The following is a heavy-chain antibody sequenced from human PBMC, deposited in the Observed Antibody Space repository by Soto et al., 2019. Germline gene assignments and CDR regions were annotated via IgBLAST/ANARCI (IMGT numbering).Heavy chain of an antibody. CDR2: IDWDDDK. Sequence: SGPTLVNPTHTLTLTCTFSGFSLSTSGMCVSWIRQPPGKALEWLARIDWDDDKYYSTSLKTRLTISKDTSKNQVVRTMTNMDPVDTATYYCARVGIAAGGVDYWGQGTLVTVSS. J-gene: IGHJ4*02. CDR1: GFSLSTSGMC. V-gene: IGHV2-70*11. D-gene: IGHD6-13*01. CDR3: ARVGIAAGGVDY.